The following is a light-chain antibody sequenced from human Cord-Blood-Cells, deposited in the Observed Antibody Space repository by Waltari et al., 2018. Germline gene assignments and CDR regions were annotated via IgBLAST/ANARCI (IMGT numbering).Light chain of an antibody. CDR3: QQSYSTPFT. CDR2: AAS. V-gene: IGKV1-39*01. CDR1: QSISSY. Sequence: DIQMTQSPSSLSASVGERVTITCRASQSISSYLNWYQQKPGKAPKLLIYAASSLQSGAPSSFSGSGSGADFTLTISSLQPEEFATYYCQQSYSTPFTFGPGTKVDIK. J-gene: IGKJ3*01.